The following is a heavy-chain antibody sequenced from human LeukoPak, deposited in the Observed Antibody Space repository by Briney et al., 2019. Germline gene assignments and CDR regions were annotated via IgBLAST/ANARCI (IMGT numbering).Heavy chain of an antibody. V-gene: IGHV3-48*04. CDR2: ITSSSDST. D-gene: IGHD4-17*01. CDR1: GFSFSKFS. CDR3: ARVIGSYGDSAY. Sequence: GSLRLSCAASGFSFSKFSMNWVRQAPGKELEWISYITSSSDSTYYADSVKGRFTISRDNAKNSLYLQMDSLRAEDTAVYYCARVIGSYGDSAYWGQGTLVTVSS. J-gene: IGHJ4*02.